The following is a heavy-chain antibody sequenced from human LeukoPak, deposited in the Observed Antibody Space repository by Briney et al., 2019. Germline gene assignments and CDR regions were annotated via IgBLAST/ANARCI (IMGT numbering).Heavy chain of an antibody. D-gene: IGHD4-11*01. J-gene: IGHJ6*02. Sequence: SETLSLTSTVSGGSISTYYWSWIRQPPGKGLEWIGHIYYTGRTNYNPSLKSRVTISVDTSKNQFSLKVTSVTAADTAVYYCARYSNYQPLYGMDVWGQGTTVTVSS. CDR2: IYYTGRT. V-gene: IGHV4-59*01. CDR3: ARYSNYQPLYGMDV. CDR1: GGSISTYY.